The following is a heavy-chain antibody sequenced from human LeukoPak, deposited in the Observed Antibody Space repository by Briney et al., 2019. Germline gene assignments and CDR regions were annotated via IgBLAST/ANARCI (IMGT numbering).Heavy chain of an antibody. CDR2: MNPNSGNT. CDR3: ARGRKFGRSNWFDP. CDR1: GYTFTSYG. D-gene: IGHD1-14*01. Sequence: GASVKVSCKASGYTFTSYGINWVRQATGQGLEWMGWMNPNSGNTGYAQKFQGRVTRTRNTSISTAYMELSSLRSEDTAVYYCARGRKFGRSNWFDPWGQGTLVTVSS. V-gene: IGHV1-8*01. J-gene: IGHJ5*02.